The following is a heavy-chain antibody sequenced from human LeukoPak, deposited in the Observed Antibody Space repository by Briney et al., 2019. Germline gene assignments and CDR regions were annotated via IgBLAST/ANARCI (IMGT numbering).Heavy chain of an antibody. V-gene: IGHV4-59*08. CDR3: AKGSYYNGPQRFDY. CDR2: IHYSGST. Sequence: SETLSLTCTLSGGSISSDHWSWIRRPPGKGLGWIGHIHYSGSTNYNPSLESRVNISVDTSKKQSSLKVNSATAADTAVYYCAKGSYYNGPQRFDYWGQGTLVTVSS. D-gene: IGHD3-10*01. CDR1: GGSISSDH. J-gene: IGHJ4*02.